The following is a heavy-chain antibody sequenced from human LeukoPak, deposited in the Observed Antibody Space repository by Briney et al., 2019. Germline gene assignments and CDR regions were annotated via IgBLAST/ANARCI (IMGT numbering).Heavy chain of an antibody. CDR3: ARDLETHDY. V-gene: IGHV1-8*03. CDR2: MNPNSGNT. J-gene: IGHJ4*02. CDR1: GYTFTSYD. Sequence: GASVKVSCKASGYTFTSYDINWVRQATGQGLEWMGWMNPNSGNTGYAQKFQGRVTITRNTSISTAYMELSRLRSDDTAVYYCARDLETHDYWGQGTLVTVSS.